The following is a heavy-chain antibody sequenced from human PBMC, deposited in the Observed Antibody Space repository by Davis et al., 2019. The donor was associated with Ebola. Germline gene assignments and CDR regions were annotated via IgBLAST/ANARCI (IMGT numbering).Heavy chain of an antibody. V-gene: IGHV1-8*02. Sequence: ASVKVSCKASGYTFTGYYMHWVRQAPGQGLEWMGWMNPNSGNTGYAQKFQGRVTMTRNTSISTAYMELSSLRSEDTAVYYCARAGTTVIDYWGQGTLVTVSS. J-gene: IGHJ4*02. CDR1: GYTFTGYY. CDR3: ARAGTTVIDY. CDR2: MNPNSGNT. D-gene: IGHD4-11*01.